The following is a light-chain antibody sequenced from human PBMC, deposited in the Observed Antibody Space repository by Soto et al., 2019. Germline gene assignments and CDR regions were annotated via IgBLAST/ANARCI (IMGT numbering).Light chain of an antibody. CDR3: QQYDNWTPT. CDR2: GAS. V-gene: IGKV3-20*01. J-gene: IGKJ1*01. Sequence: EFLLTQSPGTLSLSPGERATLSCRASQTVRNNYLAWYQQKPGQAPRXXIYGASSRETGILDRFSGSGSGTEFTLTISSLQSEDFAVYYCQQYDNWTPTFGQGTKVDIK. CDR1: QTVRNNY.